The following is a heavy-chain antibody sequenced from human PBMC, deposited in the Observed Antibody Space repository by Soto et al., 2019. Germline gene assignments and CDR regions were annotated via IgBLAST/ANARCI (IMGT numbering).Heavy chain of an antibody. V-gene: IGHV3-48*03. CDR3: ARSSGFYRTFDS. CDR2: ISSIDNMI. Sequence: GGSLRLSCAGSGFSFSGYEMNWVRQAPGKGLEWISHISSIDNMIYYADSVKGRFTISSDNAKNKLYLQMDSLRAEDTAIYYCARSSGFYRTFDSWGQGTLVTVSS. CDR1: GFSFSGYE. J-gene: IGHJ4*02. D-gene: IGHD3-22*01.